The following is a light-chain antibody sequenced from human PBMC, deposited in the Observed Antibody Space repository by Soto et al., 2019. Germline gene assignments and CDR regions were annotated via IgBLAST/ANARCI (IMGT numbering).Light chain of an antibody. CDR1: SSDVGGYNY. V-gene: IGLV2-14*03. CDR2: DVT. Sequence: QSALTQAASVSGSPGQSITISCTGTSSDVGGYNYVSWYQHHPGKAPKLIIYDVTSRPSGVSIRFSGSKSDNPASLTISGLQPEDEADYHCSSYTTSNTRQIVFGTGTKLTVL. J-gene: IGLJ1*01. CDR3: SSYTTSNTRQIV.